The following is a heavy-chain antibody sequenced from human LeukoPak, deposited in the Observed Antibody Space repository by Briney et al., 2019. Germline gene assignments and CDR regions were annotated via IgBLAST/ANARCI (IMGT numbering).Heavy chain of an antibody. D-gene: IGHD3-9*01. V-gene: IGHV5-51*01. J-gene: IGHJ6*03. CDR2: IYPGDSDT. CDR1: GYRFTSYW. CDR3: ARQVAPRYYYYYYMDV. Sequence: GESLKISCKGSGYRFTSYWIGWVRQMPGKGLEGMGIIYPGDSDTRYSPSFQGQVTISADKSISTAYLQWSSLKASDTAMYYCARQVAPRYYYYYYMDVWGKGTTVTVSS.